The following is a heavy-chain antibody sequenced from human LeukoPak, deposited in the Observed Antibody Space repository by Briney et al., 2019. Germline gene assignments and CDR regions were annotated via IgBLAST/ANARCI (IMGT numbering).Heavy chain of an antibody. J-gene: IGHJ4*02. Sequence: ASVKVPCKASGYTFTSYYMHWVRQAPGQGLEWMGIINPSGGSTSYAQKFQGRVTMTRDTSTSTVYMELSSLRSEDTAVYYCASQSGSYRDYWGQGTLVTVSS. CDR2: INPSGGST. V-gene: IGHV1-46*01. CDR3: ASQSGSYRDY. D-gene: IGHD1-26*01. CDR1: GYTFTSYY.